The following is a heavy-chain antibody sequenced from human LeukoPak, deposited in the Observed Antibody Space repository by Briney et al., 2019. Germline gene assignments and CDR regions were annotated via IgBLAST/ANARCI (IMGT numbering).Heavy chain of an antibody. D-gene: IGHD6-19*01. J-gene: IGHJ6*02. V-gene: IGHV3-23*01. CDR1: GFTFTNYA. CDR3: AKAGSELSSGWLGVGMDV. CDR2: ISGGGGSP. Sequence: PGGSLRLSCAASGFTFTNYAMSWVRQAPGKGLEWVSGISGGGGSPYYADSVKGRFTISRDNSKNTLCLQMSGLRAEDTAVYYCAKAGSELSSGWLGVGMDVWGRGTTVTVSS.